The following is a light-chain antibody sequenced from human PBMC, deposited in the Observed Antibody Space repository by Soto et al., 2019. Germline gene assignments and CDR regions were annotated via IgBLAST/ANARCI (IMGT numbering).Light chain of an antibody. J-gene: IGKJ5*01. CDR3: QQYDNWPSIT. CDR2: GAS. Sequence: EIVMTQSPATLSVSPGERDTLSCRASQSVSSYLAWYQQKPGQAPRLLIYGASTRATGIPARFSGSGSGTEFTLTISSLQSEDFAVYYCQQYDNWPSITFGQGTRLE. CDR1: QSVSSY. V-gene: IGKV3-15*01.